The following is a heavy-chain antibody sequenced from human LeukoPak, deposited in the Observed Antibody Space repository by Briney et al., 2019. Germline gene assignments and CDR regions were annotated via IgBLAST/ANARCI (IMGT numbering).Heavy chain of an antibody. D-gene: IGHD1-26*01. CDR1: GGSFSGYY. CDR3: ARDPIRGGSHSRWFDWFDP. V-gene: IGHV4-34*01. Sequence: SETLSLTCAVYGGSFSGYYWNWIRQPPGKGLEWIGEINHSGRTNYNPSLKSRVTISVDTSKKQFSLKLSSVTAADTAVYYCARDPIRGGSHSRWFDWFDPWGQGTLVTVSS. CDR2: INHSGRT. J-gene: IGHJ5*02.